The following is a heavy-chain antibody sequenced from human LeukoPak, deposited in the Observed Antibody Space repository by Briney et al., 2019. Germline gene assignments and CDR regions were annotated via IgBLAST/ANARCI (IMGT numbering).Heavy chain of an antibody. CDR3: ASGGFNYGGNSGHGMDV. Sequence: ASVKVSCKASGYTFTGYYMHWVRQAPGQGLEWMGWINPNSGGTNYAQKFQGWVTMTRDTSISTAYMELSRLRSDDTAVYYCASGGFNYGGNSGHGMDVWGQGTTVSVSS. D-gene: IGHD4-23*01. V-gene: IGHV1-2*04. CDR1: GYTFTGYY. CDR2: INPNSGGT. J-gene: IGHJ6*02.